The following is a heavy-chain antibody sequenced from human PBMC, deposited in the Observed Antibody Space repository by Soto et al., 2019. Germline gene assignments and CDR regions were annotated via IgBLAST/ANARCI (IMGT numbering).Heavy chain of an antibody. J-gene: IGHJ4*02. D-gene: IGHD3-16*01. V-gene: IGHV3-23*01. Sequence: EVQLLDSGGGLVQPGGSLRLSCAASGFTFSNYAMTWVRHGPGKGLEWVSGISGSGGRSYYADSVKGRFTISRDNSKSTLYLQMDSLRAEDTAVYYCAIAYFVWSSEQPYYFDSRGQGTLVTVSS. CDR2: ISGSGGRS. CDR1: GFTFSNYA. CDR3: AIAYFVWSSEQPYYFDS.